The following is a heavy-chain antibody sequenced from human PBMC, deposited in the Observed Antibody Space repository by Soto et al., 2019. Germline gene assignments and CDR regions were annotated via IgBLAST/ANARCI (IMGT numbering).Heavy chain of an antibody. Sequence: QVQLVQSGAEVKKPGSSVKVSCKASGGTFSSYTISWVRQAPGQGLEWMGRIMAILGIANYAQKFQGSVTIAANKSTSRADQELSSLRAEDRDGYCCGRVSRDQRGDYWGQGNLVTVSS. CDR3: GRVSRDQRGDY. J-gene: IGHJ4*02. V-gene: IGHV1-69*02. CDR2: IMAILGIA. D-gene: IGHD2-2*01. CDR1: GGTFSSYT.